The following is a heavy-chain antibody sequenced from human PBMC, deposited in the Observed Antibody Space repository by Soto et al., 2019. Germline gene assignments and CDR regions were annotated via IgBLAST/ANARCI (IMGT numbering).Heavy chain of an antibody. CDR2: ISSSSSTI. D-gene: IGHD3-3*01. V-gene: IGHV3-48*01. CDR1: GFTFSSYS. Sequence: VQLVESGGGLVQPGGSLRLSCAASGFTFSSYSMNWVRQAPGKGLEWVSYISSSSSTIYYADSVKGRFTISRDNAKNSLYLQMNSLRAEDTAVYYCARSTLYDFWSGYLEGAFDIWGQGTMVTVSS. CDR3: ARSTLYDFWSGYLEGAFDI. J-gene: IGHJ3*02.